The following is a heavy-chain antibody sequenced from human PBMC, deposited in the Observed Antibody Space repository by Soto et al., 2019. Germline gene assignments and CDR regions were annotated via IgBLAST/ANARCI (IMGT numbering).Heavy chain of an antibody. Sequence: QVQLQESGPGLVKPSETLSLTCTVSGGSISSYYWSWIRQPPGKGLEWIGYIYYSGSTNYNPSLKSRVTISVDTSKNQFSLKLSSVTAADTAVYYCASAPWKIGDYPPVFDYWGQGTLVTVSS. J-gene: IGHJ4*02. CDR1: GGSISSYY. CDR2: IYYSGST. D-gene: IGHD4-17*01. CDR3: ASAPWKIGDYPPVFDY. V-gene: IGHV4-59*01.